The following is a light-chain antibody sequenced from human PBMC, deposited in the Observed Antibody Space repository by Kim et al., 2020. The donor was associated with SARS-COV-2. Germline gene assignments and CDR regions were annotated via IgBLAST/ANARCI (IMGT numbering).Light chain of an antibody. V-gene: IGKV3-11*01. J-gene: IGKJ4*01. CDR2: DAS. CDR1: QSVSIY. CDR3: QQRNIRPLT. Sequence: EIVLTQSPATLSLSPGERATLSCRASQSVSIYLAWYQQKPGQAPRLLIYDASNRVSGIPVRFIGSGSGTEFSLTISSLEPEDFAVYYCQQRNIRPLTFGGGTKLEI.